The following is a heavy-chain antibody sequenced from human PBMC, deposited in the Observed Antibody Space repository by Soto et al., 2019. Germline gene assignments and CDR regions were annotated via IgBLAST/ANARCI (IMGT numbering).Heavy chain of an antibody. D-gene: IGHD2-2*01. CDR3: ARRLVVPAAILDY. CDR2: IYYSGST. Sequence: QLQLQESGPGLVKPSETLSLTCTVSGGSISSSSYYWGCIRQPPGKGLEWIGRIYYSGSTYYNPSLKSRVTIYVDTSKNQFSLKMSSVTAADTAVYYCARRLVVPAAILDYWGQGTLVTVSS. J-gene: IGHJ4*02. CDR1: GGSISSSSYY. V-gene: IGHV4-39*01.